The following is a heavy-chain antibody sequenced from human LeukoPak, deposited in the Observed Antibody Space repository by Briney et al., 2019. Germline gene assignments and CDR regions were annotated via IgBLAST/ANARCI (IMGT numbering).Heavy chain of an antibody. CDR1: GFTFSSYE. J-gene: IGHJ6*02. CDR3: ASEIAGDTYASGPIYYYYYGMDV. D-gene: IGHD2-8*01. CDR2: ISSSGSTI. V-gene: IGHV3-48*03. Sequence: PGGSLRLSCAASGFTFSSYEMNWVRQAPGKGREWVSYISSSGSTIYYADSVKGRFTISRDNAKNSLYLQMNSLRAEDTAVYYCASEIAGDTYASGPIYYYYYGMDVWGQGTTVTVSS.